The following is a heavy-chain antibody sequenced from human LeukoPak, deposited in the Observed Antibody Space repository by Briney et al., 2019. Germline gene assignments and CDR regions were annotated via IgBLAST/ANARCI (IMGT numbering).Heavy chain of an antibody. Sequence: PGGSLSLSCEASGFTFSNYWMHWVRQALGKGQVWVSRINSDGSSTTYADSVKGRFTISRDNAKNTLYLQMNSLRAEDTAVYYCARDYGRSRDYGMDVWGQGTKVTVSS. V-gene: IGHV3-74*01. CDR2: INSDGSST. CDR1: GFTFSNYW. CDR3: ARDYGRSRDYGMDV. J-gene: IGHJ6*02. D-gene: IGHD3-10*01.